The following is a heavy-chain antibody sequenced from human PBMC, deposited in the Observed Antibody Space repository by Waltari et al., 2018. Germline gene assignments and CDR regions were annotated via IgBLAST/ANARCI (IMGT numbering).Heavy chain of an antibody. CDR2: INHSGST. V-gene: IGHV4-34*01. CDR3: ARVRYFDWQDAFDI. Sequence: QVQLQQWGAGLLKPSETLSLTCAVYGGSFSGYYWSGIRQPPGKGLEWIGEINHSGSTNYNPSLKSRVTISVDTSKNQFSLKLSSVTAADTAVYYCARVRYFDWQDAFDIWGQGTMVTVSS. D-gene: IGHD3-9*01. CDR1: GGSFSGYY. J-gene: IGHJ3*02.